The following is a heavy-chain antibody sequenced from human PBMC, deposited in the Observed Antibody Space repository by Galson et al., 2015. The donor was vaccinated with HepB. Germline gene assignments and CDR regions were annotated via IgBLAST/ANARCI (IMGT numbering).Heavy chain of an antibody. D-gene: IGHD3-16*01. J-gene: IGHJ4*02. CDR1: GYTFSDYY. Sequence: SVKVSCKASGYTFSDYYMHWVRQAPGQGLEWMGRINPNGGGTNYAQKFQGRVTMTRDTSISTAYMELSRLRSDDTAVYYCARSGYDYVWGSSQFAFWGQGTLVTVSS. CDR2: INPNGGGT. CDR3: ARSGYDYVWGSSQFAF. V-gene: IGHV1-2*06.